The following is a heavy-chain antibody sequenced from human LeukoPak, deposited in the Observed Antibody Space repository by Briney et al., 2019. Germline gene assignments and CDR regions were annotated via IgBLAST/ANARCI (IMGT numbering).Heavy chain of an antibody. V-gene: IGHV4-59*08. D-gene: IGHD2-21*02. CDR3: ARHAQTASSPLDY. CDR1: NGSISSYY. J-gene: IGHJ4*02. CDR2: IYYIGST. Sequence: KPSETLSLTCTVSNGSISSYYWSWIRQPPGKRLEFIGFIYYIGSTNCNPSLKSRVTISVDTSKNQFSLKLRSVTATDTAVYYCARHAQTASSPLDYWGQGTLVTVSS.